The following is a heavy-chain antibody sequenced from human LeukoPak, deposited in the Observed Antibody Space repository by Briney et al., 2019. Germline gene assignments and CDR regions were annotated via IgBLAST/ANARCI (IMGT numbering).Heavy chain of an antibody. V-gene: IGHV3-30*03. CDR2: ISYDGSNK. CDR3: ARDLNDYGDYVVVFS. J-gene: IGHJ4*02. Sequence: PGRSLRLSCAASGFTFSSYGMHWVRQAPGKGLEWVAVISYDGSNKYYADSVKGRFTISRDNSKNTLYLQMNSLRAEDTAVYYCARDLNDYGDYVVVFSWGQGTPVTVSS. D-gene: IGHD4-17*01. CDR1: GFTFSSYG.